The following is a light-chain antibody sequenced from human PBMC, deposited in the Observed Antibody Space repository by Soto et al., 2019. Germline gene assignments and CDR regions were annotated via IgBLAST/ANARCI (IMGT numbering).Light chain of an antibody. V-gene: IGLV2-11*01. CDR2: DVS. J-gene: IGLJ1*01. Sequence: QSALTQPRSVSGSPGQSVTISCTGTSSDVGGDNYVSWYQQHPGKAPKLLIYDVSKRPSGVPDRFSGSKSGNTASLTISGLQAEDEADYYCCSYAGSYPLVFGTGTKVTVL. CDR3: CSYAGSYPLV. CDR1: SSDVGGDNY.